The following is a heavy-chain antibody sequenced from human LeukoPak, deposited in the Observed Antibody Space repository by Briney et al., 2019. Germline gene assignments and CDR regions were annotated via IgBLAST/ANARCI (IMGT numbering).Heavy chain of an antibody. CDR3: AKDGGWELLSGAFDI. CDR1: GFTSSSYG. D-gene: IGHD1-26*01. J-gene: IGHJ3*02. Sequence: GGSLRLSCAASGFTSSSYGMHWVRQAPGKWLEWVAFIRYDGSNKYYADSVKGRFTISRDNSKNTLYLQMNSLRAEDTAVYYCAKDGGWELLSGAFDIWGQGTKVTVSS. CDR2: IRYDGSNK. V-gene: IGHV3-30*02.